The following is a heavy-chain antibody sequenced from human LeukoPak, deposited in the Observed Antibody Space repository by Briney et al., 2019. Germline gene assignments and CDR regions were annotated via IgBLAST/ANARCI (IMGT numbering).Heavy chain of an antibody. CDR3: ARDRGIERLSYYGMDV. CDR1: GFTVSSNY. V-gene: IGHV3-53*01. Sequence: PGGSLRLSCAASGFTVSSNYMSWVRQAPGKGLEWVSVIYSGGSTYYADSVKGRFTISRDNSKNTLYLQMNSLRAEDTAVYYCARDRGIERLSYYGMDVWGQGTTVTVSS. J-gene: IGHJ6*02. CDR2: IYSGGST. D-gene: IGHD5-12*01.